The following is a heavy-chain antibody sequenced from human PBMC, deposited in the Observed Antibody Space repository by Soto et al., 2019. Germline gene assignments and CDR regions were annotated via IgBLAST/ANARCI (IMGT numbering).Heavy chain of an antibody. D-gene: IGHD4-17*01. CDR2: IYHSGST. Sequence: QLQLQESGSGLVKPSQTLSLTCAVSGGSISSGGYSWSWIRQPPGKGLEWIGYIYHSGSTYYNPSLKSRVTISVDRSKNHFSLKLSSVTAADTAVYYCARSQTTVTSYDYGGQETLVTFSS. J-gene: IGHJ4*02. CDR3: ARSQTTVTSYDY. V-gene: IGHV4-30-2*01. CDR1: GGSISSGGYS.